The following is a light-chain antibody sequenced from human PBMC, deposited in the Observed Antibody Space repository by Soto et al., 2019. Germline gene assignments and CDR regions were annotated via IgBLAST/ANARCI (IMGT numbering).Light chain of an antibody. CDR3: MQALQTPPT. V-gene: IGKV2-28*01. J-gene: IGKJ2*01. CDR1: QSLLHSNGYNY. Sequence: DIVMTQSPLSMPVTPGEPASISCRSSQSLLHSNGYNYLDWYLQKPGQSPQPLIYLGSNRASGVPDRFSGSGSGTDFTLNISRVEAEDVEVYYCMQALQTPPTFGQGTKLEIK. CDR2: LGS.